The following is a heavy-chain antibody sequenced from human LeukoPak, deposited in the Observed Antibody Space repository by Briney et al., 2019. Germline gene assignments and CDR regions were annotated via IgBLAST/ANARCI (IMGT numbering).Heavy chain of an antibody. D-gene: IGHD6-13*01. Sequence: ASVKVSCKASGYTFTSYDINWVRQAPGQGLEWMGWMNPNSGNTGYAQKFQGRVTMTRNTSISTAYMELSSLSSEDTAVYYCARGWADIAAAECFDYWGQGTLVTVSS. V-gene: IGHV1-8*01. CDR3: ARGWADIAAAECFDY. CDR1: GYTFTSYD. CDR2: MNPNSGNT. J-gene: IGHJ4*02.